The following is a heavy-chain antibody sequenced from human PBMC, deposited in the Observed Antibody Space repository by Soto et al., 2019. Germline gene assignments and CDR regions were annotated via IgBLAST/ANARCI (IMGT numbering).Heavy chain of an antibody. CDR1: CGSFSGYY. CDR2: INHSGST. J-gene: IGHJ4*02. D-gene: IGHD6-13*01. CDR3: ARGSIAAAGYYFDY. V-gene: IGHV4-34*01. Sequence: SETLSLTCAVYCGSFSGYYWSWIRQPPGKGLEWIGEINHSGSTNYNPSLKSRVTISVDTSKNQFSLKLSSVTAADTAVYYCARGSIAAAGYYFDYWGKGTLVTVSS.